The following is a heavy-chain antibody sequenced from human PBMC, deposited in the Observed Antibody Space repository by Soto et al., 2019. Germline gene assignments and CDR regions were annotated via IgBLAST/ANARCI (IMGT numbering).Heavy chain of an antibody. CDR1: GGSISSGGYY. J-gene: IGHJ3*02. Sequence: QVQLQESGPGLVKPSQTLSLTCTVSGGSISSGGYYWSWIRQHPGKGLEWIGYIYYSGSTYYNPSLESRVSQSVDTSKHQFTLTLSSVTAADTAVHYCARDLIYSGSNDAFDIWGQGTMVTVSS. D-gene: IGHD1-26*01. CDR3: ARDLIYSGSNDAFDI. CDR2: IYYSGST. V-gene: IGHV4-31*03.